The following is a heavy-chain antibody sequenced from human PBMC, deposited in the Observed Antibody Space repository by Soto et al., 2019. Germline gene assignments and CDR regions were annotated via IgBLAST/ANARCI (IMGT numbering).Heavy chain of an antibody. CDR2: ISGSGGST. V-gene: IGHV3-23*01. J-gene: IGHJ3*02. CDR3: ARASSGWYASSAFDI. D-gene: IGHD6-19*01. Sequence: GGSLRLSCAASGFTFSSYAMSWVRQAPGKGLEWVSAISGSGGSTYYADSVKGRFTISRDNSKNTLYLQMNSLRAEDTAVYYCARASSGWYASSAFDIWGQGTMVTVSS. CDR1: GFTFSSYA.